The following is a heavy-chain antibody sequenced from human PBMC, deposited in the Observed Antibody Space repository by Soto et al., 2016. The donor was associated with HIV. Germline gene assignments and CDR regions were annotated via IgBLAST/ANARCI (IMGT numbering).Heavy chain of an antibody. Sequence: EVHLVESGGGLVQPGGSLRLSCEGSGFTFRSYGMNWVRQAPGRGLEWVSFVSGSSSSIYYVDSVKGRFTISRDNAKNSVYLEMNSLRAEDTAVYYCARALAREMTTLERHLDHWGQGTLVTVSS. CDR1: GFTFRSYG. CDR3: ARALAREMTTLERHLDH. CDR2: VSGSSSSI. V-gene: IGHV3-48*04. D-gene: IGHD4-4*01. J-gene: IGHJ4*02.